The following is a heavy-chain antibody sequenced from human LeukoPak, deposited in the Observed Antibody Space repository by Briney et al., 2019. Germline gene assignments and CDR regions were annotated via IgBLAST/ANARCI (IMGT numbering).Heavy chain of an antibody. CDR2: IWSDGTNK. V-gene: IGHV3-33*01. J-gene: IGHJ4*02. CDR1: GFTFSSYG. Sequence: GGSLRFSCAASGFTFSSYGMHWVRQTPGKGLEWVAVIWSDGTNKYYADSVKGRFTISRDNSKNTLYLQMNSLRAEDTAVYYCARGSGSFSGGFDYWGQGTLVTVSS. D-gene: IGHD1-26*01. CDR3: ARGSGSFSGGFDY.